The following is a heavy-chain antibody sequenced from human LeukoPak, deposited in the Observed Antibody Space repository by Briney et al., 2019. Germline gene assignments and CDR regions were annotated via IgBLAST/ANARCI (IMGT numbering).Heavy chain of an antibody. D-gene: IGHD4-17*01. CDR3: ARDQDYGNWFDP. J-gene: IGHJ5*02. V-gene: IGHV1-69*05. CDR1: GGTFSSYA. Sequence: SVKVSCKASGGTFSSYAVSWVRQAPGQGLEWMGGIIPIFGTANYAQKFQGRVTITTDESTSTAYMELSSLRSEDTAVYYCARDQDYGNWFDPWGQGTLVTVSS. CDR2: IIPIFGTA.